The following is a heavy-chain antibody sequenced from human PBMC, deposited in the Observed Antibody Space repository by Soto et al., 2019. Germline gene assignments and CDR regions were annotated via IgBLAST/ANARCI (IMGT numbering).Heavy chain of an antibody. D-gene: IGHD6-19*01. CDR1: GFSFSSYA. J-gene: IGHJ5*02. V-gene: IGHV3-30-3*01. CDR2: ISHDGINK. CDR3: ARDMYSSDYFVKWFEP. Sequence: QVRLVESGGGVVQPGRSLRLSCTASGFSFSSYAMYWFRQPPGKGLEWVAVISHDGINKHYADSVKGRVTVSRDNSNHSLDLQLNSLRGEDTAMYYCARDMYSSDYFVKWFEPWGQGPLVTLSS.